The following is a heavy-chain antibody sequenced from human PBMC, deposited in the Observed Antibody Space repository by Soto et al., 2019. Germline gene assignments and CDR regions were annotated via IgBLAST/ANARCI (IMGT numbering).Heavy chain of an antibody. D-gene: IGHD3-3*01. CDR3: AKDRDFWSGYYPFDY. CDR2: ISGSGGST. Sequence: EVQLLESGGGLVQPGGSLRLSCAASGFTFSSYAMSWVRQAPGKGLEWVSAISGSGGSTYYADSVKGRFTISRDNSKNTLYLQMNSLRAEDTAVYYYAKDRDFWSGYYPFDYWGQGTLVTVSS. V-gene: IGHV3-23*01. CDR1: GFTFSSYA. J-gene: IGHJ4*02.